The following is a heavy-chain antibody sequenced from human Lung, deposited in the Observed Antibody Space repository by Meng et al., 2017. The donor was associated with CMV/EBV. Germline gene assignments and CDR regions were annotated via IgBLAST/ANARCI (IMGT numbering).Heavy chain of an antibody. V-gene: IGHV3-21*01. Sequence: ESXKISXAASGFIFNNHAMNWVRQAPGKGLEWVSAISGSTPDKWYADSVRGRFTISRDNAKNSLYLEMSSLRAEDTAAYFCARGSVGYYGMDVWGQETTV. J-gene: IGHJ6*01. CDR3: ARGSVGYYGMDV. CDR2: ISGSTPDK. D-gene: IGHD6-19*01. CDR1: GFIFNNHA.